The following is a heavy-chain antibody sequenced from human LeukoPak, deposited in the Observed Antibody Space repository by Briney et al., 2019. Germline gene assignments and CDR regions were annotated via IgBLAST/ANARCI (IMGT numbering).Heavy chain of an antibody. V-gene: IGHV1-46*01. CDR2: INPSGGST. J-gene: IGHJ2*01. CDR3: ASVAVRSGWYFDL. CDR1: GYTFTSYY. Sequence: ASVKVSCKASGYTFTSYYMHWVRQAPGQGLEWMGIINPSGGSTSYAQKFQGRVTMTRDMSTSTVYMELSSLRSEDTAVYYCASVAVRSGWYFDLWGRGTLVIVSS.